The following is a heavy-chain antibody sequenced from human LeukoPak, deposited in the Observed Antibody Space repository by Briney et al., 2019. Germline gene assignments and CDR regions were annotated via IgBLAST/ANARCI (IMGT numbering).Heavy chain of an antibody. CDR3: ARGNDYFDY. Sequence: SQTLSLTCAVSGGSISSGGYSWSWIRRPPGKGLEWIGYIYHSGSTYYNPSLKSRVTISVDTSKNQFSLKLSSVTAADTAVYYCARGNDYFDYWGQGTLVTVSS. J-gene: IGHJ4*02. V-gene: IGHV4-30-2*01. D-gene: IGHD4-11*01. CDR1: GGSISSGGYS. CDR2: IYHSGST.